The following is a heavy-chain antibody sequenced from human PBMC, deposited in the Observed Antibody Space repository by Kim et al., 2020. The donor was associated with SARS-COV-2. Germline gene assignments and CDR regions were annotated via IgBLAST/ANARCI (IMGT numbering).Heavy chain of an antibody. CDR1: GYSFPTYW. D-gene: IGHD3-9*01. CDR3: ARIIYDTLTGYEGGPFDY. Sequence: GESLKISCKGSGYSFPTYWIAWLRQTFGKGLEWFGLIYLGDSDTRFIPSLHGQVTISVVKTISTAYLHWSSLNDPATVMYDCARIIYDTLTGYEGGPFDY. V-gene: IGHV5-51*01. J-gene: IGHJ4*01. CDR2: IYLGDSDT.